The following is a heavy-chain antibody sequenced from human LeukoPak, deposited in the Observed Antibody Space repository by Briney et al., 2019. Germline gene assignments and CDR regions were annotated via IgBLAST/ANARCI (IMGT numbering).Heavy chain of an antibody. Sequence: ASVKVSCKASGGTFSSYAISWVRQAPGQGLEWMGGIIPIFGTPNYAQKFQGRVTITADKSTSTAYMELRSLRSDDTAVYYCARDATQLGRNDAFDIWGQGTMVTVSS. V-gene: IGHV1-69*06. CDR1: GGTFSSYA. D-gene: IGHD1-14*01. CDR3: ARDATQLGRNDAFDI. CDR2: IIPIFGTP. J-gene: IGHJ3*02.